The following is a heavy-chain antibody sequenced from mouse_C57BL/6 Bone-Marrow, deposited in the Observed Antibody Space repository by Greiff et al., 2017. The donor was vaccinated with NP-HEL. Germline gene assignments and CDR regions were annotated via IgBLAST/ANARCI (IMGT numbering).Heavy chain of an antibody. CDR2: ISYDGSN. Sequence: VQLKESGPGLVKPSQSLSLTCSVTGYSITSGYYWNWIRQFPGNQLEWMGYISYDGSNNYNTSLKNRISITRDTSKNPFFLKLNSVTTEDTATYYCASLYDGYDYYAMDYWGQGTSVTVSS. D-gene: IGHD2-3*01. CDR1: GYSITSGYY. CDR3: ASLYDGYDYYAMDY. J-gene: IGHJ4*01. V-gene: IGHV3-6*01.